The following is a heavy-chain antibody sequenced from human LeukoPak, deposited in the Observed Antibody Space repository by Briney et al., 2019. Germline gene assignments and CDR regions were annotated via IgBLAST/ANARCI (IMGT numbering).Heavy chain of an antibody. CDR2: IKQDGSEK. J-gene: IGHJ4*02. V-gene: IGHV3-7*01. D-gene: IGHD3-22*01. CDR3: AREEYYYDSSGYYYRDGDY. Sequence: QTGGSLRLSCAASGFTFSSYWMSWVRQAPGKGLEWVANIKQDGSEKYYVDSVKGRFTISRDNAKNSLYLQMNSLRAEDTAVYYCAREEYYYDSSGYYYRDGDYWGQGTLVTVSS. CDR1: GFTFSSYW.